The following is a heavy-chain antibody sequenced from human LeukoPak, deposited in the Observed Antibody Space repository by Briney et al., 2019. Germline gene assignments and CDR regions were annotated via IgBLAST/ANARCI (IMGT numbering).Heavy chain of an antibody. CDR2: IRYDGSNK. CDR3: AKVISSSSSDLGFDY. CDR1: GFTFSSYG. D-gene: IGHD6-6*01. Sequence: GGSLRLSCAASGFTFSSYGMHWVRQAPGKGLEWVAFIRYDGSNKYYADSVKGRFTISRDNSKNTLYLQMNSLRAEDTAVYYCAKVISSSSSDLGFDYWGQGTLVTVS. J-gene: IGHJ4*02. V-gene: IGHV3-30*02.